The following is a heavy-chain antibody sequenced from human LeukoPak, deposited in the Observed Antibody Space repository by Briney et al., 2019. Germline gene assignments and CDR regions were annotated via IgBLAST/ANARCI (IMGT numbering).Heavy chain of an antibody. J-gene: IGHJ6*02. V-gene: IGHV3-23*01. CDR1: GFTFSNAY. Sequence: QTGGSLRLSCAASGFTFSNAYMNWVRQAPGKGLEWVSAISGSGGSTYYADSVKGRFTISRDNSKNTLYLQMNSLRAEDTAVYYCAADYGSSMDVWGQGTTVTVSS. CDR2: ISGSGGST. CDR3: AADYGSSMDV. D-gene: IGHD3-10*01.